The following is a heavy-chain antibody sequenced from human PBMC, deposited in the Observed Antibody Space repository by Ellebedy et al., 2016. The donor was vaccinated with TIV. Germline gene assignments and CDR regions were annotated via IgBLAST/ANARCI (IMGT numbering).Heavy chain of an antibody. Sequence: GESLKISCAASGFTFSSYAMSWVRQAPGKGLEWVAAISGSGCSTYYADSVKGRFTISRDNSKNTLYLQMNSLRAEDTAVYYCAKGSDYYDSSGYSTDFGYWGQGTLVTVSS. J-gene: IGHJ4*02. CDR1: GFTFSSYA. V-gene: IGHV3-23*01. CDR3: AKGSDYYDSSGYSTDFGY. CDR2: ISGSGCST. D-gene: IGHD3-22*01.